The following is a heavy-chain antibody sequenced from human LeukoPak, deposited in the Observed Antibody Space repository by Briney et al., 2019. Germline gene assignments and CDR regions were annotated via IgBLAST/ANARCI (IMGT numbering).Heavy chain of an antibody. CDR2: INPSGGST. J-gene: IGHJ4*02. CDR3: ARDRRAYYYDSSGYYYAGY. CDR1: GYTFTSYY. V-gene: IGHV1-46*03. D-gene: IGHD3-22*01. Sequence: VASVKVSCKASGYTFTSYYMHWVRQAPGQGLEWMGIINPSGGSTSYAQKFQGRATMTRDTSTSTVYMELSSLRSEDTAVYYCARDRRAYYYDSSGYYYAGYWGQGTLVTVSS.